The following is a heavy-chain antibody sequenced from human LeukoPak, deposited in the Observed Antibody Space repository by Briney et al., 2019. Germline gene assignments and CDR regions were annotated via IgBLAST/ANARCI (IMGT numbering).Heavy chain of an antibody. CDR1: GYTFTSYG. J-gene: IGHJ5*02. CDR3: ARDPGYCSGGSCYYNWFDP. V-gene: IGHV1-46*01. D-gene: IGHD2-15*01. CDR2: INPSGGST. Sequence: ASVKVSCKASGYTFTSYGISWVRQAPGQGLEWMGIINPSGGSTSYAQKFQGRVTMTRDMSTSTVYMELSSLRSEDTAIYYCARDPGYCSGGSCYYNWFDPWGQGTLVTVSS.